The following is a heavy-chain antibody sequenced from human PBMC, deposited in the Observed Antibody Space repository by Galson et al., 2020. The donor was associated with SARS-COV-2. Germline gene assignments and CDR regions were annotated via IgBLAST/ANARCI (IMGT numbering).Heavy chain of an antibody. CDR3: ARDVERQWLESDYGFDI. J-gene: IGHJ3*02. Sequence: ASVKVSCKASGYIVSSSIIAWMRQAPGQGLEWMGWISVNNGKTNYAQKFQDRVTMTTDTSSSTVYMELRSLRSDDTAVYYCARDVERQWLESDYGFDIWGQGTLVTVSS. CDR1: GYIVSSSI. D-gene: IGHD6-19*01. V-gene: IGHV1-18*01. CDR2: ISVNNGKT.